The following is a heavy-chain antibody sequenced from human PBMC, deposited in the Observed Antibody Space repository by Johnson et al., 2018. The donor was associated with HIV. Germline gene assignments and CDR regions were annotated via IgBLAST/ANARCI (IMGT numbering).Heavy chain of an antibody. CDR1: GFTFDDYA. V-gene: IGHV3-9*01. J-gene: IGHJ3*02. D-gene: IGHD1-7*01. Sequence: VQLVESGGGVVQPGRSLRLSCAASGFTFDDYAMHWVRQAPGKGLEWVSGINWNGGSTGYGDSVKGQFTISRDNAKNSLYLQMNSLRAEDTALYYCARDRIPYNWNYEGDAFDIWGQGTMVTVSS. CDR3: ARDRIPYNWNYEGDAFDI. CDR2: INWNGGST.